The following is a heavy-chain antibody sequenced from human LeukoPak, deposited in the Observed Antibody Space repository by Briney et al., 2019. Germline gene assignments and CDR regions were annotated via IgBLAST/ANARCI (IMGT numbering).Heavy chain of an antibody. CDR2: IYYSGST. CDR1: GGSISSSSYY. V-gene: IGHV4-39*07. J-gene: IGHJ4*02. CDR3: ARGGTTVTEYYFDY. Sequence: SETLSLTCTVSGGSISSSSYYWGWIRQPPGKGLEWIGSIYYSGSTYYNPSLKSRVTISVDTSKNQFSLKLSSVTAADTAVYYCARGGTTVTEYYFDYWGQGTLVTVSS. D-gene: IGHD4-17*01.